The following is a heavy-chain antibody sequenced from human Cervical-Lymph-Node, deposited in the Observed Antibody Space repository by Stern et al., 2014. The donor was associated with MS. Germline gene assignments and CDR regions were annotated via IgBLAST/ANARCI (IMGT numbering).Heavy chain of an antibody. CDR3: ARDLNMNVVAVVAATQDDGAVDI. D-gene: IGHD2-15*01. Sequence: QVQLVESGGGLVKPGGSLRLSCAASGFTFSDYYLSWIRQAPGKGLEYIAFISSSGTTTYHADSVKGRFTISRDNAKNSLYLQMNSLRAEDTAVYYCARDLNMNVVAVVAATQDDGAVDIWGQGTLVTVSS. J-gene: IGHJ3*02. CDR1: GFTFSDYY. V-gene: IGHV3-11*01. CDR2: ISSSGTTT.